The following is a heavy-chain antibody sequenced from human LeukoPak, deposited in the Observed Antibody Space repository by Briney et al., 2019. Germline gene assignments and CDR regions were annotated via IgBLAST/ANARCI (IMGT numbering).Heavy chain of an antibody. CDR1: GFTFDDYA. CDR2: ISWNSGSI. CDR3: AKDIYRIVGATLFDY. D-gene: IGHD1-26*01. Sequence: SLRLSCAASGFTFDDYAMHWVRQAPGKGLEWVSGISWNSGSIGYADSVKGRFTISRDNAKNSLYLQMNSLRAEDTALYYCAKDIYRIVGATLFDYWGQGTLVTVSS. J-gene: IGHJ4*02. V-gene: IGHV3-9*01.